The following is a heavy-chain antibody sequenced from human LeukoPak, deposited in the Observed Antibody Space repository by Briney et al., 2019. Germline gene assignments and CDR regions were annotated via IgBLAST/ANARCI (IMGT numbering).Heavy chain of an antibody. CDR3: ARVKADSGGYYYYYYMDV. CDR2: LYTTGTT. J-gene: IGHJ6*03. D-gene: IGHD3-3*01. CDR1: GGSISSGSYY. Sequence: SETLSLTCTVSGGSISSGSYYWSWIRQPAGKGLEWIGRLYTTGTTNYNPSLKSRVTMSLDTSKNQFSLKPSSVTAADTAVYYCARVKADSGGYYYYYYMDVWGKGTTVTVSS. V-gene: IGHV4-61*02.